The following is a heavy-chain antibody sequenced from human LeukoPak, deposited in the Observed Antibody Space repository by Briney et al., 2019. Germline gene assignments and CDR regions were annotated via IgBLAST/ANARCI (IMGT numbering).Heavy chain of an antibody. CDR1: GFTFSSYS. V-gene: IGHV3-48*04. D-gene: IGHD1-14*01. CDR3: AREAAGGY. J-gene: IGHJ4*02. CDR2: ISSSSTI. Sequence: GGSLRLSCAASGFTFSSYSMNWVRQAPGKGLEWVSYISSSSTIYYADSVEGRFTISRDNAKNSLYLQMNSLRAEDTAVYYCAREAAGGYWGQGTLVTVSS.